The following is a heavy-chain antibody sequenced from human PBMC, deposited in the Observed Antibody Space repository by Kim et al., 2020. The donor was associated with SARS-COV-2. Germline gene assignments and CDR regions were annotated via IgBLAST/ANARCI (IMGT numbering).Heavy chain of an antibody. CDR3: ARGPGGYSAY. Sequence: SQTLSLTCAVYGGSFSGYYWSWIRQPPGKGLEWIGEINHSGSTNYNPSLKSRVTISVDTSKNQFSLKLSSVTAADTAVYYCARGPGGYSAYWGQGTLVTVSS. CDR1: GGSFSGYY. CDR2: INHSGST. V-gene: IGHV4-34*01. D-gene: IGHD3-10*01. J-gene: IGHJ4*02.